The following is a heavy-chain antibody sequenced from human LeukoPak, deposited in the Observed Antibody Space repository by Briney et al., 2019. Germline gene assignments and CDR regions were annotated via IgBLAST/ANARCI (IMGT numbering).Heavy chain of an antibody. Sequence: SETLSLTCTVSGGSISSSSYYWSWIRQPPGKGLEWIGSIYYSGSTYYNPSLKSRVTISVDTSKNQFSLKLSSVTAADTAVYYCARDQGRGFRSDYYMDVWGKGTTVTVSS. CDR1: GGSISSSSYY. V-gene: IGHV4-39*07. J-gene: IGHJ6*03. CDR2: IYYSGST. D-gene: IGHD3-3*01. CDR3: ARDQGRGFRSDYYMDV.